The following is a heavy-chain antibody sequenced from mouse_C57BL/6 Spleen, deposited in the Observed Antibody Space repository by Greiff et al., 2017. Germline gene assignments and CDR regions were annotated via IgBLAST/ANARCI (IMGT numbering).Heavy chain of an antibody. CDR1: GYTFTEYT. D-gene: IGHD1-1*01. J-gene: IGHJ3*01. V-gene: IGHV1-62-2*01. CDR2: LYPGSGSI. CDR3: ARHEGEVLSGNYGFAY. Sequence: VQLPESGAELVNPGASVKLSCKASGYTFTEYTIPWVKQRSGPGLEWFGWLYPGSGSIKYNEKFKDKATLTADKSSSTVYMALSRLTSEDSAVYFCARHEGEVLSGNYGFAYWGQGTLVTVSA.